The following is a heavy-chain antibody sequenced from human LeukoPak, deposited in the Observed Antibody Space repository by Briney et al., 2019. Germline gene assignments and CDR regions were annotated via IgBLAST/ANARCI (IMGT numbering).Heavy chain of an antibody. CDR1: GFTFSDYY. V-gene: IGHV3-11*04. J-gene: IGHJ4*02. CDR3: ARTQKYYDLWSGMN. Sequence: GGSLRLSCAATGFTFSDYYMSWLRQAPGKGLEWISYISSSGSADYYADSVQGRFTVSRDNAKSSLYLQMKSLRAEDTAVYYCARTQKYYDLWSGMNWGQGTLVTVSS. D-gene: IGHD3-3*01. CDR2: ISSSGSAD.